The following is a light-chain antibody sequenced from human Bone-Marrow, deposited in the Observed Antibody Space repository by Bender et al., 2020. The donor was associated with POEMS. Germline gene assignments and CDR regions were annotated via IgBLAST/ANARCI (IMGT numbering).Light chain of an antibody. CDR3: QSYDRSVGWGV. J-gene: IGLJ3*02. V-gene: IGLV1-40*01. Sequence: QSVLTQPPSVSGAPGQRVTISCTGDSSNIGAPYDVHWYQQLPGAAPRLLIYAVINRRSGVPDRFSGSRSGPTATLAITGLQAEDEGDYYCQSYDRSVGWGVFGGGTKLTVL. CDR2: AVI. CDR1: SSNIGAPYD.